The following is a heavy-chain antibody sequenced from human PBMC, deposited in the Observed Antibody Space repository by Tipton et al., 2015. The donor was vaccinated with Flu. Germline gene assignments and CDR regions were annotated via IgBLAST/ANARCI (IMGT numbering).Heavy chain of an antibody. Sequence: TLSLTCAVSGDSIRSSNYYWGWIRQPPGKGLEWIGNIFHSGNPYYNPSLKSRVTISVDTSKNQFSLKLSPVTAADTAVYYCARRDYSNYVSEPKNWFDSWGQGALFIVSS. V-gene: IGHV4-39*07. J-gene: IGHJ5*01. D-gene: IGHD4-11*01. CDR3: ARRDYSNYVSEPKNWFDS. CDR2: IFHSGNP. CDR1: GDSIRSSNYY.